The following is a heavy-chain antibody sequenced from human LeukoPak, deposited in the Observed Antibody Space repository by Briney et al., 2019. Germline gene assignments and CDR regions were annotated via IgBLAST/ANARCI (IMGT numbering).Heavy chain of an antibody. Sequence: GSLRLSCAASGFTFSNYGMHWVRQAPGKGLEWVAVIWYDGSNKYYADSVKGRFTISRDNSKNTLYLQMNNLRAEDTAVYHCARVGSGWDGVDYWGQGTLVTVSS. CDR3: ARVGSGWDGVDY. V-gene: IGHV3-33*01. J-gene: IGHJ4*02. CDR1: GFTFSNYG. D-gene: IGHD6-19*01. CDR2: IWYDGSNK.